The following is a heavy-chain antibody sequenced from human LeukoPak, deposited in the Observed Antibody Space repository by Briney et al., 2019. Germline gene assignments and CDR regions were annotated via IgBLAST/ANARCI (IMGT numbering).Heavy chain of an antibody. D-gene: IGHD3-16*02. CDR3: ARGLRSDY. CDR1: GYTFSNYD. V-gene: IGHV1-8*01. Sequence: ASVKVSCKASGYTFSNYDINWVRQAPGQGLEWMGWMNPNSGRRVYAQKFQGRVTMTRNSSINTAYMELTSLRSDDTAVYYCARGLRSDYGGQGTLVTVSS. J-gene: IGHJ4*02. CDR2: MNPNSGRR.